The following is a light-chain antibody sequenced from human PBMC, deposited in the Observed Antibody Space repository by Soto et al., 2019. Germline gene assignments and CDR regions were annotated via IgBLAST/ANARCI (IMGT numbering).Light chain of an antibody. CDR1: QSVSSY. J-gene: IGKJ1*01. CDR3: QHYNSYSEA. V-gene: IGKV3-15*01. CDR2: GAS. Sequence: EIVLTQSPVALSLSPGERATLSCRASQSVSSYLAWYQQKPGQAPRLLIYGASTRATGIPARFSGSGSGTEFTLTISSLQPDDFATYYCQHYNSYSEAFGQGTKVDI.